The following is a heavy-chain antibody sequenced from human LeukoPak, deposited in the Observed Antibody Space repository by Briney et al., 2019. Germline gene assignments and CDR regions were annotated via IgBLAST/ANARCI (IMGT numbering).Heavy chain of an antibody. Sequence: GASVKVSCKASGYTFTSYGISWVRQAPGQGLEWMGWINPNSGGTNYAQKFQGRVTMTRDTSISTAYMELSRLRSDDTAVYYCARDRGSSWAVPFDYWGQGTLVTVSS. CDR2: INPNSGGT. D-gene: IGHD6-13*01. J-gene: IGHJ4*02. CDR1: GYTFTSYG. CDR3: ARDRGSSWAVPFDY. V-gene: IGHV1-2*02.